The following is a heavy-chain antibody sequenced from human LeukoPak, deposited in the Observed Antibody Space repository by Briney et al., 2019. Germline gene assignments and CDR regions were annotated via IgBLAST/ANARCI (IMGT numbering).Heavy chain of an antibody. CDR3: ATEKNAVLGGDY. V-gene: IGHV3-30*02. D-gene: IGHD3-16*01. J-gene: IGHJ4*02. Sequence: DSVKGRFTISRDNSKNTLYLQMNSLRAQDTAVYYCATEKNAVLGGDYWGQGTLVTVSS.